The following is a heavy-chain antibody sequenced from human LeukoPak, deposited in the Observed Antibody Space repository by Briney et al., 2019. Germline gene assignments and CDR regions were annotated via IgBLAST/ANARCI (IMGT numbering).Heavy chain of an antibody. CDR3: ARGQSVVVAAPFDY. D-gene: IGHD2-15*01. Sequence: SDPLSLTCALYGDSLSVYYWSWLPHPPGKGLEWIGEINNSGSTNYNPSFKSRVTISVDTSKNQFSLKLSSVTAADTAVYYCARGQSVVVAAPFDYWGQGTLVTVSS. CDR2: INNSGST. V-gene: IGHV4-34*01. J-gene: IGHJ4*02. CDR1: GDSLSVYY.